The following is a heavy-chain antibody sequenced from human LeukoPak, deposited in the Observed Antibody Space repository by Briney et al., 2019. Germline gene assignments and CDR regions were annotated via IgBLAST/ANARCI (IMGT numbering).Heavy chain of an antibody. CDR2: IIPILGIA. Sequence: SVKVSCKASGGTFSSYAISWVRQAPGQGLEWMGRIIPILGIANYAQKFQGRVTITADKSTSTAYMELSSLRSEDTAVYYCARGADGSGRRYYFDYWGQGTLVTVSS. J-gene: IGHJ4*02. CDR1: GGTFSSYA. V-gene: IGHV1-69*04. CDR3: ARGADGSGRRYYFDY. D-gene: IGHD3-10*01.